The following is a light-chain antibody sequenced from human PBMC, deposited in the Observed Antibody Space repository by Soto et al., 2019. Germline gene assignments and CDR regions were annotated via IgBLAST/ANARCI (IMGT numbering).Light chain of an antibody. J-gene: IGLJ2*01. CDR2: LEGSGSY. CDR1: SGHSSYI. CDR3: ETWDSNTHRV. Sequence: QLVLTQSSSASASLGSSVKLTCTLSSGHSSYIIAWHQQQPGKAPRYLMKLEGSGSYNKGSGVPDRFSGSSSGADRYLTISHLQSEDEADYYCETWDSNTHRVFGGGTKLTVL. V-gene: IGLV4-60*03.